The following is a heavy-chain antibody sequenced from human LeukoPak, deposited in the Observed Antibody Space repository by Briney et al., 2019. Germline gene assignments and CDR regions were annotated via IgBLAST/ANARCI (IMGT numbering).Heavy chain of an antibody. CDR2: INSDGSST. J-gene: IGHJ4*02. Sequence: GGSLRLSCAASGFTFSNYWMHWVRHGPGKGLVWVSRINSDGSSTSYADSVKGRFTISRDNAQNTLYPQMNSLRVEDTAVYYCVRGQYELYNWGQGTLVTVSS. D-gene: IGHD2-2*01. CDR1: GFTFSNYW. V-gene: IGHV3-74*01. CDR3: VRGQYELYN.